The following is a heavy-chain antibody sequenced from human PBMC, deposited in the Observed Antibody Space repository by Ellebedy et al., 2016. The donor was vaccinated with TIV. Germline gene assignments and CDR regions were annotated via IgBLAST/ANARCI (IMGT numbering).Heavy chain of an antibody. Sequence: ASVKVSCKASGYSFTGHYMHWVRQAPGQGIQWMGRINPHSGVTIYAQRFQGRVTMPRDTSISTAYMELSSLRSDDTVVYYCAREGILVSHGLDVWGQGTTVTVSS. CDR2: INPHSGVT. D-gene: IGHD2-15*01. CDR3: AREGILVSHGLDV. V-gene: IGHV1-2*05. J-gene: IGHJ6*02. CDR1: GYSFTGHY.